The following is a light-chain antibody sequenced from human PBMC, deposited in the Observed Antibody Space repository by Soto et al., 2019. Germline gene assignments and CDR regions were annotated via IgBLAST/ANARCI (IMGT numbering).Light chain of an antibody. V-gene: IGKV3-20*01. CDR1: QSVGRN. CDR2: GAS. Sequence: EIASTQSPGTLSLCPGERATLSCRASQSVGRNLAWYQQKPGQAPRLLISGASIRATGCPARFSGSGSGTDFTLTITRLDPEDSAVYFCQQYTGPPTTFGQGTRLEI. CDR3: QQYTGPPTT. J-gene: IGKJ5*01.